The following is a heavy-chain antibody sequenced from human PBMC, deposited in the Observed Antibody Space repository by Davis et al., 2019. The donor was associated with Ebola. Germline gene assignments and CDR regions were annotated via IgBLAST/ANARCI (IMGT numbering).Heavy chain of an antibody. D-gene: IGHD3-3*01. V-gene: IGHV5-51*01. CDR1: GYSFTSYW. CDR2: IYPGDSDT. J-gene: IGHJ4*02. Sequence: KVSCKGSGYSFTSYWITWVRQMPGKGLEWMGIIYPGDSDTRYSPSFQGQVTISADKSITTAYLQWSSLKASDTAMYYCARFLEWKADYWGQGTLVTVSS. CDR3: ARFLEWKADY.